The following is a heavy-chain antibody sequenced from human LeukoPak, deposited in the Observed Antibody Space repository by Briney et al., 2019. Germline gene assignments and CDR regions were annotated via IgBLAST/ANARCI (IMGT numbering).Heavy chain of an antibody. V-gene: IGHV3-21*01. Sequence: GGSLRLSCAASGFIFSSYSMNWVRQAPGKGLEWVSSISSSSSYIYYADSMKGRFTISRDNAKNSLYLQMNGLRAEDTAVYYCARGAGPYGDYRDYWGQGTLVTVSS. D-gene: IGHD4-17*01. CDR2: ISSSSSYI. J-gene: IGHJ4*02. CDR3: ARGAGPYGDYRDY. CDR1: GFIFSSYS.